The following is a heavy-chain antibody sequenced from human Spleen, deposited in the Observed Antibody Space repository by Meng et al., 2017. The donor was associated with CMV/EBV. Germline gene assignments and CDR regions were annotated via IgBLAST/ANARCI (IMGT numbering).Heavy chain of an antibody. CDR3: ARYYYGTFSMDV. CDR2: ISANNGNT. V-gene: IGHV1-18*01. Sequence: ASVKVSCKASGYTFSRYGISWVRQAPGQGLEWMGWISANNGNTKYAQKFQGRVTMSTDTSKSTAYMELRSLRSDDTAVYYCARYYYGTFSMDVWGQGTTVTVSS. J-gene: IGHJ6*02. CDR1: GYTFSRYG. D-gene: IGHD3-10*01.